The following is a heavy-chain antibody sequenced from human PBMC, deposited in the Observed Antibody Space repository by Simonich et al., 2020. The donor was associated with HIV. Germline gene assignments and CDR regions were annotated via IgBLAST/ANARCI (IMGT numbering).Heavy chain of an antibody. CDR2: ISSSSSYI. D-gene: IGHD6-13*01. J-gene: IGHJ4*02. Sequence: EVQLVESGGGLVKPGGSLRLSCAASGFTFSSYSMNWVRQAPGEGLEWVSYISSSSSYIYYADSVKGRFTISRDNAKISLYLQMNSLRAEDTAVYYCARDGAAAGHDYWGQGTLVTVSS. CDR1: GFTFSSYS. V-gene: IGHV3-21*01. CDR3: ARDGAAAGHDY.